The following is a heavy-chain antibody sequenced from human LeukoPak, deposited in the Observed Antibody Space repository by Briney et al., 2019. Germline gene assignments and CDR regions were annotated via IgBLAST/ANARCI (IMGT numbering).Heavy chain of an antibody. V-gene: IGHV3-7*01. D-gene: IGHD2-8*02. J-gene: IGHJ4*02. CDR3: ARAGGLNTNFDY. CDR2: TKPDGSAE. Sequence: GGSLRLFCAASGLTFRNYWMGWVRQAPGKGLEWVANTKPDGSAEYYADSVRGRFTTSRDNANNFLYLQMNSLRAEDTAVYYCARAGGLNTNFDYWGQGTLVTVFS. CDR1: GLTFRNYW.